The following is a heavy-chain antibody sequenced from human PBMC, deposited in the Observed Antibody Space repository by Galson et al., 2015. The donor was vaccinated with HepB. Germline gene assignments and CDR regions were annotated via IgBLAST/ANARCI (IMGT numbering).Heavy chain of an antibody. J-gene: IGHJ4*02. CDR3: TTVTYYYDSSEY. D-gene: IGHD3-22*01. CDR2: IKRKTDGGTT. V-gene: IGHV3-15*01. Sequence: SLRLSCAASGFTFSNAWMSWLRQAPGKGLEWVGRIKRKTDGGTTDHAAPVKGRFTISRDDSENTLYLQMNSLKTEDTAVYYCTTVTYYYDSSEYWGQGTLVTVSS. CDR1: GFTFSNAW.